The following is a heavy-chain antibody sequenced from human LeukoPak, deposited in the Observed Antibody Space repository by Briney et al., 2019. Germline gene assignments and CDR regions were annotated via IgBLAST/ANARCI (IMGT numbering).Heavy chain of an antibody. Sequence: SETLSLTCTVSGGSISSGDYYWSWIRQPPGKGLEWIGYIYYSGSTYYNPSLKSRVSISVDTSKNQFSLKLSSVTAADTVVYYCARYGGNFDYWGQGTLVTVSS. J-gene: IGHJ4*02. CDR3: ARYGGNFDY. CDR2: IYYSGST. CDR1: GGSISSGDYY. V-gene: IGHV4-30-4*01. D-gene: IGHD4-23*01.